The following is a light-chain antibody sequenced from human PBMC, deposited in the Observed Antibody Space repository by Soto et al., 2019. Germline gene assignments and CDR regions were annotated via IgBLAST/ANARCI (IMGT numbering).Light chain of an antibody. Sequence: EIVLTQSPGTLSLSPGERATLSCRASHSVSSSYLAWYQQKPGQAPRLLIYGAFSRATGIPDRFSGSGSGTDFNLTISRLEPEDIAVYYCQQYGSSPPYTFGQGTKLEIK. J-gene: IGKJ2*01. CDR3: QQYGSSPPYT. V-gene: IGKV3-20*01. CDR1: HSVSSSY. CDR2: GAF.